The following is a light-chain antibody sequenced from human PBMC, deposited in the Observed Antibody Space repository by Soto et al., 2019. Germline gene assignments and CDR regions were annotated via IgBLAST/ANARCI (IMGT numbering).Light chain of an antibody. CDR1: TGAVTSGNY. CDR2: TTN. CDR3: LLYYGGAHLV. V-gene: IGLV7-43*01. J-gene: IGLJ3*02. Sequence: QTVVTQEPSLTVSPGGTVTLTCASSTGAVTSGNYASWFQQFPGQPPRTLIYTTNNRHSWTPARFSGSLLGGRAALTLSGAQPEDKADYYCLLYYGGAHLVFGGGTKVTVL.